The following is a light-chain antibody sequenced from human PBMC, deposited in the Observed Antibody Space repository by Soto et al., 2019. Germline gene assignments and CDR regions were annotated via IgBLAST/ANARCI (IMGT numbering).Light chain of an antibody. CDR1: PSVTNY. CDR2: GAF. Sequence: EIVLTQSPATLSLSPGERATLSCRASPSVTNYLAWYQQKPGQAPRLLIYGAFNRATGIPARFSGSGSGTDFTLTISSLEPEGFAVYYCQQRNIWPPVTFGQGTRLEIK. J-gene: IGKJ5*01. V-gene: IGKV3-11*01. CDR3: QQRNIWPPVT.